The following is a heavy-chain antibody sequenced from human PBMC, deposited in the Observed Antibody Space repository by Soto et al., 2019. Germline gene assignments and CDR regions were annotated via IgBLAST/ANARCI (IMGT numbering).Heavy chain of an antibody. CDR2: ISAYNGNT. V-gene: IGHV1-18*01. Sequence: ASVKVSCKASGYTFTSYGISWVRQAPGQGLEWMGWISAYNGNTNYAQKLQXRXXXXXXXXXXXXXXXXXXXXXXXXXVYYCARDYGDELDYWGQGTLVTVSS. D-gene: IGHD4-17*01. CDR1: GYTFTSYG. CDR3: ARDYGDELDY. J-gene: IGHJ4*02.